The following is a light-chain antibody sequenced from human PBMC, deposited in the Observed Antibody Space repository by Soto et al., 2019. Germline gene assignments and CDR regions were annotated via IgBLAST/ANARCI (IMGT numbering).Light chain of an antibody. CDR3: NSYTSSSTRPYV. Sequence: QSALTQPASVSGSPGQSITVSCTGTSSDVGGYNYVSWYQQHPGKAPKVMIYDVSKRPSGVSNRFSGSKSGNTASLPISGLQAEDEADYYCNSYTSSSTRPYVFGTGTKVTVL. CDR2: DVS. CDR1: SSDVGGYNY. V-gene: IGLV2-14*01. J-gene: IGLJ1*01.